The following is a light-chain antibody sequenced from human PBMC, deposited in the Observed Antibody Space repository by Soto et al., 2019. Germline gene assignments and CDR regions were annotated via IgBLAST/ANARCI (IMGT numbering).Light chain of an antibody. Sequence: EIVLTQSPGTLSVSPGERATLSCRASQSISSNYLAWYQQKPGQAPSLLIYGASSRATGIPDRFSGSASGTRSTLTILRLQPEDSALLLLLLHGSWTLGKGTKLEI. CDR1: QSISSNY. J-gene: IGKJ1*01. CDR2: GAS. CDR3: LLHGSWT. V-gene: IGKV3-20*01.